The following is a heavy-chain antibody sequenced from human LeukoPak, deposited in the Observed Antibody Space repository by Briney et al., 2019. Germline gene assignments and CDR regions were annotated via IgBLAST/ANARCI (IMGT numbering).Heavy chain of an antibody. CDR3: ARSIAVAGTYYYYGMDV. CDR2: ISSSSSYI. D-gene: IGHD6-19*01. CDR1: GFTFSSYS. Sequence: GGSLRLSCAASGFTFSSYSMNWVRQAPGKGLEWVSYISSSSSYIYYADSVKGRFTISRDNAKNSLYLQMNSLRAEDTAVYYCARSIAVAGTYYYYGMDVWGQGTTVTVSS. V-gene: IGHV3-21*05. J-gene: IGHJ6*02.